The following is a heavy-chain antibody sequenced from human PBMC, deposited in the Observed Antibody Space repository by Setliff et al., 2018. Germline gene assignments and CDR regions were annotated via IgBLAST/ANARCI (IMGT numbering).Heavy chain of an antibody. CDR1: GYTFRSYG. D-gene: IGHD2-2*01. CDR3: ARGPPDFVVVPAAAKFDY. Sequence: ASVKVSCKASGYTFRSYGISWVRQAPGQGLEWMGWISAYNGFIVYAQKFQGRVTMTTDTSTNTAYMELRSLRSDDTAVYYCARGPPDFVVVPAAAKFDYWGQGTLVTVSS. J-gene: IGHJ4*02. V-gene: IGHV1-18*01. CDR2: ISAYNGFI.